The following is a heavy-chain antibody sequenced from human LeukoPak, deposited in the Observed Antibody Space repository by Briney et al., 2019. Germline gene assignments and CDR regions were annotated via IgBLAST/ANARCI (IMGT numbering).Heavy chain of an antibody. CDR3: ASHLWFGELNWFDP. D-gene: IGHD3-10*01. Sequence: SETLSLTCTVSGGSISRCYWSWIRQSPGKGLEWIGYIYSSGSTNYNPSLKSRVIISIDTSKNQFSLTLSSVTAADTAVYYCASHLWFGELNWFDPWGQGTLVTVSS. J-gene: IGHJ5*02. V-gene: IGHV4-59*08. CDR2: IYSSGST. CDR1: GGSISRCY.